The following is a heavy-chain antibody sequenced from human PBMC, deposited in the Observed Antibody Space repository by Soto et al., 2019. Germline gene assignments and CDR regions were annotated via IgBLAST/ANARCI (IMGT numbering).Heavy chain of an antibody. CDR3: ARDHDYGGTEVTFDP. CDR1: GFSFTSYW. CDR2: IYPGDSTT. Sequence: PGESLKISCQGFGFSFTSYWIAWVRQMPGKGLEWMGVIYPGDSTTRYSPSFKGQVTMSVDKSITTAYLQWSSLKASDTAMYYCARDHDYGGTEVTFDPWGQGTLVTVSS. D-gene: IGHD4-17*01. V-gene: IGHV5-51*01. J-gene: IGHJ5*02.